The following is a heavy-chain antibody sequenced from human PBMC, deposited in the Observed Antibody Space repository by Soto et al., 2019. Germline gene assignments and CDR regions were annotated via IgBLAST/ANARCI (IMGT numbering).Heavy chain of an antibody. D-gene: IGHD3-22*01. CDR2: ISGSGGST. CDR1: GFTFSSYA. Sequence: GGSLRLSCAASGFTFSSYAMSWVRQAPGKGLEWVSAISGSGGSTYYADSVKGRFTISRDNSKNTLYLQMNSLRAEDTAVYYCAKDGGPLITMIVVYRDYGMDVWGQGTTVTVSS. CDR3: AKDGGPLITMIVVYRDYGMDV. V-gene: IGHV3-23*01. J-gene: IGHJ6*02.